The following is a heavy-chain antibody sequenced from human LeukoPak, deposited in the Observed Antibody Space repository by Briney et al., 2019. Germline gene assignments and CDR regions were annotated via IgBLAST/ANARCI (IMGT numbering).Heavy chain of an antibody. D-gene: IGHD3-10*01. CDR2: IYSGGST. CDR1: GYTVISNY. V-gene: IGHV3-66*01. CDR3: VRGLLVRGVVHPNFDY. J-gene: IGHJ4*02. Sequence: GGSLRLSCAASGYTVISNYMSWVRQAPGQGLEWVSVIYSGGSTYYADSVKGRFTLSRDKSKNTLYLQMHSLRVEDTAVYYCVRGLLVRGVVHPNFDYWGQGTLVTVSS.